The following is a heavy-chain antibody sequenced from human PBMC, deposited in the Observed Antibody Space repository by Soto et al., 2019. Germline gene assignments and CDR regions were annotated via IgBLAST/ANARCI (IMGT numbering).Heavy chain of an antibody. D-gene: IGHD3-22*01. Sequence: EVKLLESGGRLVQPGGSLRLSCAASGFSFNIFAMNWVRQAPGKGLEWVSGISGGGGSTYYADSVKGRFTISRDNSXNTLYLQMNSLRAEDTAVYYCAKDPTSYDSSAQFDSWGQGTLVTVSS. V-gene: IGHV3-23*01. J-gene: IGHJ4*02. CDR3: AKDPTSYDSSAQFDS. CDR2: ISGGGGST. CDR1: GFSFNIFA.